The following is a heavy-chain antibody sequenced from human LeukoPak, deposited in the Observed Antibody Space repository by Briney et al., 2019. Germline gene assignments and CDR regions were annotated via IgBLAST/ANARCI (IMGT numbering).Heavy chain of an antibody. V-gene: IGHV3-23*01. CDR3: AFSGYSYGHLVPNAFDI. D-gene: IGHD5-18*01. CDR1: GFTFSSYG. J-gene: IGHJ3*02. Sequence: GGSLRLSCAASGFTFSSYGVSWVRQAPGKGLEWVSAISGSGGSTYYVDSVKGRFTISRDNSKNTLYLQMNSLRAEDAAVYYCAFSGYSYGHLVPNAFDIWGQGTMVTVSS. CDR2: ISGSGGST.